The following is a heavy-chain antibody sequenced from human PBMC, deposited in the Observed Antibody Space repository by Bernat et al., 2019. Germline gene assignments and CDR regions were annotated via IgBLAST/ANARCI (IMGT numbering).Heavy chain of an antibody. CDR3: EKGDSSGWDALDI. CDR1: GFTFSSYA. D-gene: IGHD6-19*01. V-gene: IGHV3-23*01. J-gene: IGHJ3*02. CDR2: ISGSGGST. Sequence: EVQLLESGGGLVQPGGSLRLSCAASGFTFSSYAMSWVRQAPGKGLEWVSAISGSGGSTYYADSVKGRFTISRDNSKNTLYLQMNSLRAEDTAVYYCEKGDSSGWDALDIWGQGKMVTVSS.